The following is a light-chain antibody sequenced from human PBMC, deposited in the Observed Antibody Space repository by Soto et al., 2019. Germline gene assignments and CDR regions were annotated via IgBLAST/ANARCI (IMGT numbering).Light chain of an antibody. CDR2: YDS. V-gene: IGLV3-21*04. CDR1: NIGTKG. J-gene: IGLJ2*01. Sequence: SYELTQAPSVSVAPGETARITCGGDNIGTKGVHWYQQQPGQAPVMVIFYDSDRPSGIPERLSGSNSGNTATLTISRVEAGDEADYYCQVWDRSSDLVVFGGGTKLTVL. CDR3: QVWDRSSDLVV.